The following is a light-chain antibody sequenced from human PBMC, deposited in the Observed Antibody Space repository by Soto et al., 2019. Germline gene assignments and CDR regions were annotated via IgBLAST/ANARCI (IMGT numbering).Light chain of an antibody. CDR3: QHRSNWPPLT. J-gene: IGKJ4*01. CDR2: DAS. Sequence: EIVLTQSPATLSLSPGERATLSCRASQSVSNYLAWYQQKPGQTPRLLIYDASNRATGIPDRFSGRGSGTDFTLTISSLEPEDVAVYYCQHRSNWPPLTFGGGTKVEIK. CDR1: QSVSNY. V-gene: IGKV3-11*01.